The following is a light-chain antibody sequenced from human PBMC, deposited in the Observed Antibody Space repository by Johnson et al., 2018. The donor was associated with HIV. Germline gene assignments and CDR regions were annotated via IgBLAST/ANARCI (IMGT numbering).Light chain of an antibody. Sequence: QSVLTQPPSVSAAPGQKVTISCSGSSSNIGNNYVSWYQQVPGTAPILLIYDNNKRPSGIPDRFSGSQSGTSATLAITGLQTGYEADYSCGTWDSTLIPGIFETGTKISV. CDR2: DNN. CDR1: SSNIGNNY. V-gene: IGLV1-51*01. J-gene: IGLJ1*01. CDR3: GTWDSTLIPGI.